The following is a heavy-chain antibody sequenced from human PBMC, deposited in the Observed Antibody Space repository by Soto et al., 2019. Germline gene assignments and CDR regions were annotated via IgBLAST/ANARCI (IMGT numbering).Heavy chain of an antibody. CDR2: IKQDGTEN. J-gene: IGHJ4*02. CDR1: GFTVTNYW. V-gene: IGHV3-7*03. CDR3: ERDLTVGATEDY. D-gene: IGHD1-26*01. Sequence: EVQLVESGGGLVQPGGSLRLSCAASGFTVTNYWMSWFRQAPGKGLEWVATIKQDGTENYYMGSVKGRFTISRDNAKDTLFLQMNILRAEDTAVYFFERDLTVGATEDYWGQGALIIVSS.